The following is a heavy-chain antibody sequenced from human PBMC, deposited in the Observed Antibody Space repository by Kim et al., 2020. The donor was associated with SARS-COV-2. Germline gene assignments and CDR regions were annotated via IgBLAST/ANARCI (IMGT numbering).Heavy chain of an antibody. D-gene: IGHD3-22*01. V-gene: IGHV4-34*01. J-gene: IGHJ4*02. Sequence: SETLSLTCAVYGGSFSGYYCSWIRQPPGKGLEWIGEINHSGSTNYNPSLKSRVTISVDTSKNQFSLKLSSVTAADTAVYYCARGLGYYYDSSGYGPFGYWGQGTLVTVSS. CDR3: ARGLGYYYDSSGYGPFGY. CDR1: GGSFSGYY. CDR2: INHSGST.